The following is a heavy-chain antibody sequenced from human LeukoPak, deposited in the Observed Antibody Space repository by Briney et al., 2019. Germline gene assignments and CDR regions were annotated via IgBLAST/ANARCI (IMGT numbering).Heavy chain of an antibody. CDR3: AKQGSTLVEYFQH. J-gene: IGHJ1*01. V-gene: IGHV3-23*01. Sequence: GGSLRLSCAASGFTFSSYAMSWVRQTPGKGLEFVSGISNSGGTTYFADSVKGRFTISRDNSMNTLYLQMNSLRAEDTAVYYCAKQGSTLVEYFQHWGQGTLVTVST. CDR2: ISNSGGTT. CDR1: GFTFSSYA. D-gene: IGHD1-26*01.